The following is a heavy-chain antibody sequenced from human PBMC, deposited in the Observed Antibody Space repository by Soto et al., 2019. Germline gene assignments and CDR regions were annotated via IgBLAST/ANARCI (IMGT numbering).Heavy chain of an antibody. V-gene: IGHV1-69*12. D-gene: IGHD5-12*01. CDR3: ARDLGSGYDPGDY. CDR2: IIPTIGTT. CDR1: GDTFTIFA. J-gene: IGHJ4*02. Sequence: QVQLVQSGAEVQKPGSSVKVSCKASGDTFTIFAISWVRQAPGQGLEWMGGIIPTIGTTNYAQRCQGRITITGDESTGTAYMELSSLKSEDTAVYYCARDLGSGYDPGDYWGQGTLVTVSS.